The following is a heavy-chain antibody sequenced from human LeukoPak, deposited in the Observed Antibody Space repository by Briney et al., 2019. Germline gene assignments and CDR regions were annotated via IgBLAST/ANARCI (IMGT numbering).Heavy chain of an antibody. CDR2: ITGSDIRT. CDR1: GFTFSTNA. V-gene: IGHV3-23*01. J-gene: IGHJ4*02. D-gene: IGHD1-26*01. Sequence: GGSLRLSCAASGFTFSTNAMSWVRQAPGKGLEWVSGITGSDIRTYNADSAEGRFTITRDNSKNTLYLQMNSLRAEDTAVYYCAKDQYSGSYHDYWGQGTLVTVSS. CDR3: AKDQYSGSYHDY.